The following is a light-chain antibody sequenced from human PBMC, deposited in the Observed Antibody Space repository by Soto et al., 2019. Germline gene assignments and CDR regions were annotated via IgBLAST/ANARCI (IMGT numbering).Light chain of an antibody. CDR3: LQYNSWLWT. J-gene: IGKJ1*01. Sequence: EIVMTQSPATLSVSPGEGVTLSCRASQSVSSKLAWYQQKPGQAPRLLIYGASTRATGIPARFSGSGSGTEFTLIISSLQSEDSAVYYCLQYNSWLWTFGQGPKVHIK. V-gene: IGKV3-15*01. CDR1: QSVSSK. CDR2: GAS.